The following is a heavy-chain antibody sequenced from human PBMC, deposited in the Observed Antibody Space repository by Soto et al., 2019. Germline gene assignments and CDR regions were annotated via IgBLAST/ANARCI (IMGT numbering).Heavy chain of an antibody. CDR1: GGSISSYY. J-gene: IGHJ4*02. CDR2: IYYSGST. CDR3: ARDPHGYSYGYCEC. D-gene: IGHD5-18*01. V-gene: IGHV4-59*01. Sequence: SETLSLTCTVSGGSISSYYWSWIRQPPRKGLELIGYIYYSGSTNYNPSLKMRVTISVDTYKNQFSLKLSSVTAADTAVYYCARDPHGYSYGYCECWGQGTRVTVSS.